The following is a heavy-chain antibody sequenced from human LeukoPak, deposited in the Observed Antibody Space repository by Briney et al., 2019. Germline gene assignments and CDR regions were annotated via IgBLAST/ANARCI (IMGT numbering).Heavy chain of an antibody. CDR1: GFTFSDYY. J-gene: IGHJ4*02. V-gene: IGHV3-11*01. CDR3: AKYTSRWDEDY. D-gene: IGHD6-13*01. Sequence: GGSLRLSCAASGFTFSDYYMSWIRQAPGKGLEWVSYISSSGSTTYYADSVKGRFTISRDNSKNTLYLQMNSLRAEDTAVYYCAKYTSRWDEDYWGQGSLVTVSS. CDR2: ISSSGSTT.